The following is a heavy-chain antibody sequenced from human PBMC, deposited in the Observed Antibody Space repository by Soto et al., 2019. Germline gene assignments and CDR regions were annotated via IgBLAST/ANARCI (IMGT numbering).Heavy chain of an antibody. V-gene: IGHV1-46*03. J-gene: IGHJ4*02. Sequence: QVQLVQSGAEVKKPGASVKVSCKASGYTFTSYYMHWVRQAPGQGLEWMGIINPSGGSTSYAQKFQGRVTMNRDTSTSTVYMELSSLRSEDTAVYYCAREDSSSPGDIVYEYYFYYWGQGTVVSVS. D-gene: IGHD6-6*01. CDR2: INPSGGST. CDR3: AREDSSSPGDIVYEYYFYY. CDR1: GYTFTSYY.